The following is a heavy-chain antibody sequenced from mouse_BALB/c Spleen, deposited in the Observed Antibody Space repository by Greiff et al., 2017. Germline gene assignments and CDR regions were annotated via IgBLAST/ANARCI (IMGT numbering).Heavy chain of an antibody. CDR1: GYSITSDYA. V-gene: IGHV3-2*02. Sequence: EVQGVESGPGLVKPSQSLSLTCTVTGYSITSDYAWNWIRQFPGNKLEWMGYISYSGSTSYNPSLKSRISITRDTSKNQFFLQLNSVTTEDTATYYCATSYYRYDVWFAYWGQGTLVTVSA. D-gene: IGHD2-14*01. J-gene: IGHJ3*01. CDR3: ATSYYRYDVWFAY. CDR2: ISYSGST.